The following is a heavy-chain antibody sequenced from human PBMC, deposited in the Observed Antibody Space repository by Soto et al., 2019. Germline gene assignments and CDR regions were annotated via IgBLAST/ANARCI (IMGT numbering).Heavy chain of an antibody. CDR2: ISAYNGNT. Sequence: ASVKVSCKASGYTFTSYGISWVRQAPGQGLEWMGWISAYNGNTNYAQKLQGRVTMTTDTSTSTAYMELRSLRSDDTAVYYCARVGAAAGLYYYYGMDVWGQGTTVTVSS. V-gene: IGHV1-18*01. CDR1: GYTFTSYG. J-gene: IGHJ6*02. CDR3: ARVGAAAGLYYYYGMDV. D-gene: IGHD6-13*01.